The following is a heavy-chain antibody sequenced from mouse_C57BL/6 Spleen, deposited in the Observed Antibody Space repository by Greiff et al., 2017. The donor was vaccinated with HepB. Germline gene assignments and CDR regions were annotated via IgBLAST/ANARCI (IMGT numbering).Heavy chain of an antibody. CDR2: ISDGGSYT. J-gene: IGHJ3*01. D-gene: IGHD2-4*01. CDR1: GFTFSSYA. CDR3: ARDLPIYYDYDWFAY. Sequence: EVKVVESGGGLVKPGGSLKLSCAASGFTFSSYAMSWVRQTPEKRLEWVATISDGGSYTYYPDNVKGRFTISRDNAKNNLYLQMSHLKSEDTAMYYCARDLPIYYDYDWFAYWGQGTLVTVSA. V-gene: IGHV5-4*01.